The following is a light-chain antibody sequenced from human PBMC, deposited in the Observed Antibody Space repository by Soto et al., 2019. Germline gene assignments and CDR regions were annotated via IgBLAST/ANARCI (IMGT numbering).Light chain of an antibody. CDR3: CSYAGSSTYV. V-gene: IGLV2-23*01. J-gene: IGLJ1*01. CDR1: SSDVGSYNL. CDR2: EGR. Sequence: QSVLTQPASVSGSPGQSITISCTGTSSDVGSYNLVSWYQQHPGKAPKVIIYEGRKRPSGVSNRFSGSKSGNTASLTISGLQGEDEADYYCCSYAGSSTYVFGTGTKV.